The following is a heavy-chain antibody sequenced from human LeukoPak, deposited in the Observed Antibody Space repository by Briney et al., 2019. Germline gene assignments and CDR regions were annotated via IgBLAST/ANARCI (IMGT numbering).Heavy chain of an antibody. CDR2: ISSSGSTI. CDR3: ARDRRACSGGTCYSTNWFDP. J-gene: IGHJ5*02. Sequence: GGSLRLSCAASGFTFSTYSMNWVRQAPGKGLEWVSYISSSGSTIYYADSLKGRVTISRDNAKNSLYLQMRSLRAEDTAVYHCARDRRACSGGTCYSTNWFDPWGQGTLVTVSS. D-gene: IGHD2-15*01. CDR1: GFTFSTYS. V-gene: IGHV3-48*04.